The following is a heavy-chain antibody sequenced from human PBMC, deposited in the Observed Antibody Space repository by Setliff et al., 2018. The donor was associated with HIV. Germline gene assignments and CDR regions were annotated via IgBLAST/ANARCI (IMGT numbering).Heavy chain of an antibody. D-gene: IGHD3-22*01. CDR3: ARAMVPDSSGYYRPPAFDI. CDR1: GFPVSSNY. CDR2: IYSGGST. J-gene: IGHJ3*02. Sequence: PGGSLRLSCAASGFPVSSNYMSCVRQAPGKGLEWVSVIYSGGSTYYADSVKGRFTISRDNSKNTLYLQMNSLRAEDTAVYYCARAMVPDSSGYYRPPAFDIWGQGTMVTVSS. V-gene: IGHV3-53*01.